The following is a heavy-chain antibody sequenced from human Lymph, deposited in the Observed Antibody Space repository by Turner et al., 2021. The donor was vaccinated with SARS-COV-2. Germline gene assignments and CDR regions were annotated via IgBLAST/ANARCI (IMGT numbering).Heavy chain of an antibody. CDR1: GGPISGFY. V-gene: IGHV4-59*01. J-gene: IGHJ6*02. CDR2: IYYSGSI. D-gene: IGHD4-17*01. Sequence: QVQLQESGPGLVKPSETLSLTCTVSGGPISGFYWSWIRQPPGKGLEWIGYIYYSGSIKYNPSLKSRVTISVDTSKNQFSLKLSSVTAADTAVYYCARDRTSYGDYWAGYYYGMDVWGQGTTVTVSS. CDR3: ARDRTSYGDYWAGYYYGMDV.